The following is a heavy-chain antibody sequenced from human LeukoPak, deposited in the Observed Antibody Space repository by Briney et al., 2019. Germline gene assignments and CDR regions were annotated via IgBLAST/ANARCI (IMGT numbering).Heavy chain of an antibody. D-gene: IGHD3-3*02. V-gene: IGHV3-23*01. J-gene: IGHJ4*02. CDR3: AKDADAVLAPDY. CDR2: ITSSGGST. CDR1: GFTFSSYT. Sequence: GGSLRLSCAASGFTFSSYTMIWVRQAPGKGLEWVSTITSSGGSTYYADSVKGRFTISRDNSKNTLFLQMNSLRAEDTAVYYCAKDADAVLAPDYWGQGTLVTVSS.